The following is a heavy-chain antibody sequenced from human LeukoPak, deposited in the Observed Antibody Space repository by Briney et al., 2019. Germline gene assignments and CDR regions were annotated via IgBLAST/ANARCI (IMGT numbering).Heavy chain of an antibody. V-gene: IGHV3-48*01. CDR2: ISSSSSTI. CDR1: GFTLSSYS. Sequence: PGGSLRLSFAASGFTLSSYSMNWVRQAPGKGLEWVSYISSSSSTIYYADSVKGRFTISRYNAKNSLYLQMNGLRAEDTAVYYCARDALRCSGGSCYYYYYMDVWGKGTTVTVS. D-gene: IGHD2-15*01. J-gene: IGHJ6*03. CDR3: ARDALRCSGGSCYYYYYMDV.